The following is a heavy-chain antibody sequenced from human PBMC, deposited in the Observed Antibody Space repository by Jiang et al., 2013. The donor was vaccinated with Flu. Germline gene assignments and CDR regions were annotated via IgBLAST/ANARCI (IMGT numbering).Heavy chain of an antibody. V-gene: IGHV1-18*01. CDR2: ISAYNGNT. CDR1: GYTFTSYG. D-gene: IGHD6-19*01. J-gene: IGHJ2*01. Sequence: GAEVKKPGASVKVSCKASGYTFTSYGISWVRQAPGQGLEWMGWISAYNGNTNYAQKLQGRVTMTTDTSTSTAYMELRSLRSDDTAVYYCATYSSGWYGNWYFDLWGRGTLVTVSS. CDR3: ATYSSGWYGNWYFDL.